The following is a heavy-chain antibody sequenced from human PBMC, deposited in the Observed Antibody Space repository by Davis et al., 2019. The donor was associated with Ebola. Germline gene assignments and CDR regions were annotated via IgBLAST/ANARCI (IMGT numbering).Heavy chain of an antibody. CDR3: TRSHDYGDSDH. Sequence: PGGSLRLSCAASGFTFSGSAMHWVRQASGKGLEWVGRIRSKANSYATAYAASVKGRFTISRDDSKNTAYLQMNSLKTEDTAVYYCTRSHDYGDSDHWGQGTLVTVSS. D-gene: IGHD4-17*01. V-gene: IGHV3-73*01. J-gene: IGHJ4*02. CDR1: GFTFSGSA. CDR2: IRSKANSYAT.